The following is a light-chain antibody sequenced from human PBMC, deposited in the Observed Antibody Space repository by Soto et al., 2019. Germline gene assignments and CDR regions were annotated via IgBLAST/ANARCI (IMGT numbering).Light chain of an antibody. CDR3: ETWDINTHVI. Sequence: QLVLTQSSSASASLGSSVKLTCTLSSGHSSYIIAWHQQQPGKAPRYLMKLESSGIYNRGSGVPDRFSGSTSGADRYLTISYLQSEDEADYYCETWDINTHVIFGGGTKLTVL. J-gene: IGLJ2*01. CDR1: SGHSSYI. V-gene: IGLV4-60*03. CDR2: LESSGIY.